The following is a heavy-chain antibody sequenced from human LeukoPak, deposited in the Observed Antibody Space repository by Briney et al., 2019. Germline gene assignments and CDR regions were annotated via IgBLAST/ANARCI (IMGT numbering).Heavy chain of an antibody. Sequence: ASVKVSCKASGGTFSSYAISWVRQAPGQGLEWMGGIIPIFGAANYAQKFQGRVTITADESTSTAYMELSSLRSEDTAVYYCATLVDTAMVTGDYWGQGTLDTVSS. V-gene: IGHV1-69*13. CDR3: ATLVDTAMVTGDY. CDR1: GGTFSSYA. D-gene: IGHD5-18*01. CDR2: IIPIFGAA. J-gene: IGHJ4*02.